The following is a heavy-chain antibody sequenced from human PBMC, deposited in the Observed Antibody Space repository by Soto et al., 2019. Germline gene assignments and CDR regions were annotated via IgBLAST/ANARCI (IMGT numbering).Heavy chain of an antibody. Sequence: SETLSLTCTVSGGSITSYYWSWIRQPPGKGLEWIGYVFHSGSTTYNPSLKSRVTMSVDTSKNQFSLKLSSVTAADTAVYFCARAGLGELSPNYYYGLDVWGQGTTVTVSS. J-gene: IGHJ6*02. CDR1: GGSITSYY. V-gene: IGHV4-59*01. D-gene: IGHD3-16*02. CDR2: VFHSGST. CDR3: ARAGLGELSPNYYYGLDV.